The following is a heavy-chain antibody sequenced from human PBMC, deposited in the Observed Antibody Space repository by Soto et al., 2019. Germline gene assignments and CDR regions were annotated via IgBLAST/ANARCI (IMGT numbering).Heavy chain of an antibody. J-gene: IGHJ4*02. Sequence: QVQLVESGGGVVQPGRCLRVSCAASGVTFSNYDMHWVRQAPGKGLEWVAIIWYDGSNKYYADSVKGRFTISRDNSKNTLYLQMNSLRAEDTAVYYCARDLSDYWGQGTLVTVSS. CDR1: GVTFSNYD. V-gene: IGHV3-33*01. CDR3: ARDLSDY. CDR2: IWYDGSNK.